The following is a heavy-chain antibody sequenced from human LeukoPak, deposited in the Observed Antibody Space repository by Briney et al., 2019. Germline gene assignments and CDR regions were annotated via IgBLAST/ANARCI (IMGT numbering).Heavy chain of an antibody. CDR1: GGTFSSYA. Sequence: SVKLSCKASGGTFSSYAISWVRQAPGQGLEWMGGIIPIFGTANYAQKFQGRVTITADESTSTAYMELSSLRSEDTAVYYCAMPLTMRVGATARYYYYYMDVWGKGTTVTVSS. D-gene: IGHD1-26*01. J-gene: IGHJ6*03. CDR2: IIPIFGTA. V-gene: IGHV1-69*13. CDR3: AMPLTMRVGATARYYYYYMDV.